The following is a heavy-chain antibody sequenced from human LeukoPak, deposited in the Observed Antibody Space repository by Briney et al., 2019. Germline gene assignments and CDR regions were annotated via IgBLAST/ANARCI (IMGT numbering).Heavy chain of an antibody. CDR3: ARDGLSGYVYDY. Sequence: SQALSLICTVAAASISSGDYYSSWIRQPPGKGLEWIGYIYYSGSTYYNPSLKSRFTISVDTSKNQFSLKLSSVTAADTAVYYCARDGLSGYVYDYWGQGTLVTVSS. CDR1: AASISSGDYY. D-gene: IGHD5-12*01. CDR2: IYYSGST. V-gene: IGHV4-30-4*08. J-gene: IGHJ4*02.